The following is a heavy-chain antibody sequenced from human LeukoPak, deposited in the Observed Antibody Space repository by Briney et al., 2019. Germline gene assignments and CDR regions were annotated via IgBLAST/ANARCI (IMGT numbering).Heavy chain of an antibody. CDR1: GGSISSSSYY. V-gene: IGHV4-39*01. CDR3: ARHTKVWFET. CDR2: IYYSGST. Sequence: SETLSLTCTVSGGSISSSSYYWGWIRQPPGKGLEWIGSIYYSGSTYYNPSLKSRVTISVDTSKNQFSLKLSPVTAADTAVYYCARHTKVWFETWGQGTLVTVSS. J-gene: IGHJ5*02.